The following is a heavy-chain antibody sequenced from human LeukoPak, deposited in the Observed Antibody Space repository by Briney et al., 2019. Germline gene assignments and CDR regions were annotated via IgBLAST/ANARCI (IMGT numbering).Heavy chain of an antibody. V-gene: IGHV4-39*07. CDR1: GGSISSSSYY. CDR3: ARRGKRGYSYGSFDY. D-gene: IGHD5-18*01. J-gene: IGHJ4*02. CDR2: IYYSGST. Sequence: SETLSLTCTVSGGSISSSSYYWGWIRQPPGKGLEWIGSIYYSGSTYYNPSLKSRVTISVDTSKNQFSLKLSSVTAADTAVYYCARRGKRGYSYGSFDYWGQGTLVTVSS.